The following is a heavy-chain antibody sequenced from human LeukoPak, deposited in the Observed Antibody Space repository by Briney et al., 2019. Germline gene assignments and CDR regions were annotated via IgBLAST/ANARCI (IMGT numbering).Heavy chain of an antibody. CDR1: GGSLSSYY. V-gene: IGHV4-59*01. J-gene: IGHJ4*02. CDR2: IYYSGST. Sequence: SETLSLTCTVFGGSLSSYYWSWIRPPPGKGLEWIGYIYYSGSTNYNTSPKSRVTISVDTSKNQFSLKLSSGTAADTAVYYCARDHGDYRFDYWGQGTLVTVSS. CDR3: ARDHGDYRFDY. D-gene: IGHD4-17*01.